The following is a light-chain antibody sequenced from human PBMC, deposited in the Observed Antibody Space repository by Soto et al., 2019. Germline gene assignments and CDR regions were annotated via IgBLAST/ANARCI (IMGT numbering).Light chain of an antibody. CDR2: EDS. CDR3: CSYARGSTLV. CDR1: SSDVGSYNL. Sequence: QSALTQPASVSGSPGQPITISCTGTSSDVGSYNLVSWYQQHPGKAPKLMIYEDSKRSSGVSNRFFGSKSGNTASLTISGLQAEDEADYFCCSYARGSTLVFGGGTKLTVL. J-gene: IGLJ3*02. V-gene: IGLV2-23*01.